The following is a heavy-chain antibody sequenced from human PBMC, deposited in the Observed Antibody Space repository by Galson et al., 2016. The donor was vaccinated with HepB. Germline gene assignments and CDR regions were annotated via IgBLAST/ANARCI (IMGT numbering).Heavy chain of an antibody. CDR2: IYNSGST. D-gene: IGHD4-17*01. V-gene: IGHV4-59*01. J-gene: IGHJ5*02. CDR1: GGSISSDY. Sequence: LTCTVSGGSISSDYWSWIRQPPGKGLEWIGYIYNSGSTNYNPTLKSRVTMSIDTSTNQFSLKLTSVTAADTAAYYCATSRKDPTTATGWFGPWGQGTMVTVSS. CDR3: ATSRKDPTTATGWFGP.